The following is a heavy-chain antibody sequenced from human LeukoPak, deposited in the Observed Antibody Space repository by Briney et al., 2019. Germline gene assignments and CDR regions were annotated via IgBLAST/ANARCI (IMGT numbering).Heavy chain of an antibody. V-gene: IGHV4-34*01. Sequence: SETLSLTCAVYGGSFSGYYWSWIRQPPGKGLEWIGEINHSGSTNYNPSLKSRVTISVGTSKNQFSLKLSSVTAADTAVYYCARGLGLYFDWLLFSSRSGGFDYWGQGTLVTVSS. CDR3: ARGLGLYFDWLLFSSRSGGFDY. CDR2: INHSGST. D-gene: IGHD3-9*01. J-gene: IGHJ4*02. CDR1: GGSFSGYY.